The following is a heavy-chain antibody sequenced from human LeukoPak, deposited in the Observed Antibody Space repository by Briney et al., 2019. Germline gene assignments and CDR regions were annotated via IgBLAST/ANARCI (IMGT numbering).Heavy chain of an antibody. CDR3: ARNRRELPVNWFDP. D-gene: IGHD3-10*01. CDR1: GYTFTSYA. J-gene: IGHJ5*02. CDR2: INAGNGNT. V-gene: IGHV1-3*01. Sequence: EASVKVSCKASGYTFTSYAMHWVRQAPGQRLEWMGWINAGNGNTKYSQKFQGRVTITRDTSASTAYMELSSLRSEDTAVYYCARNRRELPVNWFDPWGQGTLVTVSS.